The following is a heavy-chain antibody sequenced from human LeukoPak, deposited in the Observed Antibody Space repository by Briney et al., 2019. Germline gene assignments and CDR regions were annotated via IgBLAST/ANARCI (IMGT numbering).Heavy chain of an antibody. J-gene: IGHJ4*02. CDR3: ARDRAAAVAPVDYFDY. V-gene: IGHV3-33*01. CDR1: GFTFSSYG. D-gene: IGHD6-19*01. Sequence: GGSLRLSCAASGFTFSSYGMHWVRQAPGKGLEWVAVIWYDGSNKYYADSVKGRFTISRDNSKNTLYLQMNSLRAEDTAVYYCARDRAAAVAPVDYFDYWGQGTPVTVSS. CDR2: IWYDGSNK.